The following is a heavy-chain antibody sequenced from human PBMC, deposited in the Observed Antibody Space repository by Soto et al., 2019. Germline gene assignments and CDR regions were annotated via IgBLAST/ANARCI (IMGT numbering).Heavy chain of an antibody. Sequence: HGESLKISCKGSGYSFTSYWISWVRQMPGKGLEWMGRIDPSDSYTNYSPSFQGHVTISADKSISTAYLQWSSLKASDTAMYYCARHPIVVVPAATQHYYYYGMDVWGQGTTVTVSS. CDR1: GYSFTSYW. J-gene: IGHJ6*02. D-gene: IGHD2-2*01. V-gene: IGHV5-10-1*01. CDR3: ARHPIVVVPAATQHYYYYGMDV. CDR2: IDPSDSYT.